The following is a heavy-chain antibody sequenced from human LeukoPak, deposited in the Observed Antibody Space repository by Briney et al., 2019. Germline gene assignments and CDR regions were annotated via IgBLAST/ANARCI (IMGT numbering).Heavy chain of an antibody. CDR1: GGSISSYY. CDR3: ARGGYYGSGNDFRFDP. D-gene: IGHD3-10*01. J-gene: IGHJ5*02. CDR2: IYYSGST. V-gene: IGHV4-59*01. Sequence: KPSETLSLTCTVSGGSISSYYWSWIRQPPGKGLEWIGYIYYSGSTNYKPSLKSRVTMSVDTSKGQFSLKLRSATAADTAVYYCARGGYYGSGNDFRFDPWGQGTLVTVSS.